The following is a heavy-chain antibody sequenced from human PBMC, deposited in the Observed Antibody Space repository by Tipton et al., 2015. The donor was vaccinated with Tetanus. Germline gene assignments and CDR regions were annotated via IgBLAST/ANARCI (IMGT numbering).Heavy chain of an antibody. J-gene: IGHJ4*02. CDR1: GFTFSTTW. Sequence: AASGFTFSTTWFSWVRQAPGKGLEWVASINEDGSETYYGDSVKGRFTISRDNAKNSVYLQMNILKVEDTAIYFCARGSDFTGYNNWGQGTLVPVSS. CDR3: ARGSDFTGYNN. V-gene: IGHV3-7*01. D-gene: IGHD5-24*01. CDR2: INEDGSET.